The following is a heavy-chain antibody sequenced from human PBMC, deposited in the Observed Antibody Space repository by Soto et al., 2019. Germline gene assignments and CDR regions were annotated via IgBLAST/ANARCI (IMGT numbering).Heavy chain of an antibody. CDR2: IIPIFGTA. CDR1: GGTFGSYA. CDR3: ARTPGRDGYENYYYYGMDV. J-gene: IGHJ6*02. V-gene: IGHV1-69*06. Sequence: GASVKVSCKASGGTFGSYAISWVRQAPGQGLEWMGGIIPIFGTANYAQKFQGRVTITEDKSTSTAYMELSSLRSEDTAVYYCARTPGRDGYENYYYYGMDVWGQGTTVTVSS. D-gene: IGHD5-12*01.